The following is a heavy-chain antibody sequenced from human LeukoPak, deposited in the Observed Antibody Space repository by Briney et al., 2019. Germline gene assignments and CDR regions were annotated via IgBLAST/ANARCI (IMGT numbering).Heavy chain of an antibody. V-gene: IGHV1-18*01. CDR3: ARIGGITGSSHQDY. CDR2: ISAYNGNT. CDR1: GYTFTSYG. D-gene: IGHD1-26*01. Sequence: GASVKVSCKASGYTFTSYGISWVRQAPGQGLEWMGWISAYNGNTNYAQKLQGRVTMTTDTSTSTAYMELSSLRSEDTAVYYCARIGGITGSSHQDYWGQGTLVTVSS. J-gene: IGHJ4*02.